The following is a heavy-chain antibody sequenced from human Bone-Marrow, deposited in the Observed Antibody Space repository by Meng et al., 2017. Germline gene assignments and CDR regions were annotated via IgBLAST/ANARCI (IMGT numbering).Heavy chain of an antibody. CDR1: GGSFSGYY. Sequence: GSLRLSCAVYGGSFSGYYWSWIRQPPGKGLEWIGEINHSGSTNYNPSLKSRVTISVDTSKNQFSLKLSSVTAADTAVYYCARGGYSYGYDNENDYWGQGTLVTVSS. D-gene: IGHD5-18*01. J-gene: IGHJ4*02. CDR3: ARGGYSYGYDNENDY. CDR2: INHSGST. V-gene: IGHV4-34*01.